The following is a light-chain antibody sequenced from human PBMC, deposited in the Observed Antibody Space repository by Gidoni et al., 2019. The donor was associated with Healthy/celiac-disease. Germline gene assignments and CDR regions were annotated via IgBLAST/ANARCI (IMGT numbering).Light chain of an antibody. CDR2: GKN. Sequence: SSELPQDPAVSVALGQTVRITCQGDSLRSYYASWYQQKPGQAPVLVIYGKNNRPSGIPDLFSGSSSGNTASLTITGAQAEDEADYYCNSLDSSGNHRRWVFGGGTKLTVL. CDR1: SLRSYY. CDR3: NSLDSSGNHRRWV. J-gene: IGLJ3*02. V-gene: IGLV3-19*01.